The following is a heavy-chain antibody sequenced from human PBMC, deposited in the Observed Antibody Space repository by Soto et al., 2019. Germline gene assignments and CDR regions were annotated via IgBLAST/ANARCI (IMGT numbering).Heavy chain of an antibody. CDR2: IYWDDTK. V-gene: IGHV2-5*02. Sequence: QITLKESGPTLVKPTQTLTVTCTFSGFSLTTDRVGVGWIRQPPGEALEGLAVIYWDDTKTYRPSLESRVTITKDTSKHQVALTMTHMDSVDTATFYCAHAYGGRSLSWGPGTLVTVSS. J-gene: IGHJ5*02. CDR1: GFSLTTDRVG. CDR3: AHAYGGRSLS. D-gene: IGHD1-26*01.